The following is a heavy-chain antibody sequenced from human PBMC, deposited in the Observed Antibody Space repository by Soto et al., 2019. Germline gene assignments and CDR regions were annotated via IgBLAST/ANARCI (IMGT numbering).Heavy chain of an antibody. V-gene: IGHV1-18*01. CDR1: GYTFNSHC. D-gene: IGHD3-3*01. Sequence: ASVKVSCKASGYTFNSHCISWVRHAPGQGLEWMGWISVYNGNTHYAQKLQGRVTMTTDTSTSTAYMEARSLRSDDTAVYYCARDSLRFSYDPWGQGTLVTVSS. CDR3: ARDSLRFSYDP. CDR2: ISVYNGNT. J-gene: IGHJ5*02.